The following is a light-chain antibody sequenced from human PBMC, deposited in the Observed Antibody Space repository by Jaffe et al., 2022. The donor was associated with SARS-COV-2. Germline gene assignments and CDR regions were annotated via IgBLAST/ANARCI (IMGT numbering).Light chain of an antibody. J-gene: IGKJ2*01. CDR1: QSVSSW. CDR3: QQYNSYSYT. CDR2: GAS. V-gene: IGKV1-5*03. Sequence: DIQMTQSPSTLSASVGDRVTITCRASQSVSSWLAWYQQKPGKAPNLLIYGASTLQSGVPSRFSGSGSGTEFTLTISSLQPDDFATYYCQQYNSYSYTFGQGTKLEIK.